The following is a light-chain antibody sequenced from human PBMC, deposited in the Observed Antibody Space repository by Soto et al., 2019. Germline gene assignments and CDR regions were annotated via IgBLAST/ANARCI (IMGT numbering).Light chain of an antibody. CDR1: SSNIGSNY. Sequence: QSVLTQPPSASGTPGQRVTLSCSGSSSNIGSNYGYWYQQLPGTAPKLLIYRNSQRPSGVPDRFSGSKSGTSASLAISGLRSEDEADYHCAAWDDSLSGLVFGGGTKVTVL. CDR2: RNS. J-gene: IGLJ3*02. V-gene: IGLV1-47*01. CDR3: AAWDDSLSGLV.